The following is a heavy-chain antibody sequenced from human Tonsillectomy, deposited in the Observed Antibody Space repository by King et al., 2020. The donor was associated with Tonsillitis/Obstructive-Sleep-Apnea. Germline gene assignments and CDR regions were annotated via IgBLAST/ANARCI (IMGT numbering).Heavy chain of an antibody. J-gene: IGHJ4*02. CDR3: TTVNYDVLTGHYLT. CDR2: IKGKTEGGTT. Sequence: VHLMESGGGLVKPGGSLRLSCVASGITLSNAWMSWVRQGPGKGLEWVGRIKGKTEGGTTDYAAPVQGRFTISRDDSRSTLYLQLNSLKTEDTAVYYCTTVNYDVLTGHYLTWGQGTRVTVSS. V-gene: IGHV3-15*01. D-gene: IGHD3-9*01. CDR1: GITLSNAW.